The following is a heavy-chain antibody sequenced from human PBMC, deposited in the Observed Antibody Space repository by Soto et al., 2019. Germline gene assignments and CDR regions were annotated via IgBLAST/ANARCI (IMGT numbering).Heavy chain of an antibody. V-gene: IGHV3-23*01. CDR2: VSGSGDNT. Sequence: EVQLLESGGGLVQPGGSLRLSCAASGFIFTSYTINWVRQAPGKGLEWLSGVSGSGDNTYYADPVKGRFTISRDNSRNTLFLQMTSLRAEDTAVYYCAKESSSYQYFQHWGQGTLVTVSS. CDR3: AKESSSYQYFQH. D-gene: IGHD6-13*01. CDR1: GFIFTSYT. J-gene: IGHJ1*01.